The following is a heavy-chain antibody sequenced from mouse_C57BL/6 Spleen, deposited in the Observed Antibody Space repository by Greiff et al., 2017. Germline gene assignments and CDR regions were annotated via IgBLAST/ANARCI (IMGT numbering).Heavy chain of an antibody. Sequence: VQLQQSGAELVKPGASVTLSCKASGYTFTTYPIEWMKQNHGKSLEWIGNFHPYNDDTKYNEKFKGKATLTVEKSSSTAYLELSRLTSEDSAVYYCARGGDYYAMDYWGQGTSVTVSS. J-gene: IGHJ4*01. V-gene: IGHV1-47*01. CDR1: GYTFTTYP. CDR2: FHPYNDDT. CDR3: ARGGDYYAMDY. D-gene: IGHD1-1*02.